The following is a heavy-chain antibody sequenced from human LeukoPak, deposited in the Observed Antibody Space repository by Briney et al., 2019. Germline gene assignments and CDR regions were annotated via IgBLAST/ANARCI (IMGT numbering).Heavy chain of an antibody. CDR1: GYTFTSHG. V-gene: IGHV1-18*01. J-gene: IGHJ3*02. D-gene: IGHD3-10*01. CDR3: ARSLRMVRPTDAFDI. Sequence: GASVKVSCKASGYTFTSHGISWVRQAPGQGLEWMGWISAYNGNTNYAQKLQGRVTMTTDTSTSTAYMELRSLRSDDTAVYYCARSLRMVRPTDAFDIWGQGTMVTVSS. CDR2: ISAYNGNT.